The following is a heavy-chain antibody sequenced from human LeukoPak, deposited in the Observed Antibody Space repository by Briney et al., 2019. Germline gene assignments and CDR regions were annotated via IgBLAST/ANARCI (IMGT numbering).Heavy chain of an antibody. CDR2: ISGSGGST. CDR1: GFTFSSYA. Sequence: PGGSLRLSCAASGFTFSSYAMSWVRQAPGKGLEWVSAISGSGGSTYYADSVKGRFTISRDNSKNTLYLQMNSLRAEDTAVYYCARVRWEWLDRGAFDYWGQGTLVTVSS. V-gene: IGHV3-23*01. CDR3: ARVRWEWLDRGAFDY. D-gene: IGHD6-19*01. J-gene: IGHJ4*02.